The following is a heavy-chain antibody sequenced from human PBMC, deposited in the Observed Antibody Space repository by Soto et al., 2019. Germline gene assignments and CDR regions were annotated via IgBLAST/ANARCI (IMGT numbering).Heavy chain of an antibody. CDR3: ARINYGDYVAYGLDV. V-gene: IGHV4-30-2*01. J-gene: IGHJ6*02. Sequence: SETLSLTCAVSGGSISSGVYSWSWIRQPPGKGLEWVGFIHHSGSTYYNPSLKSRLTISEDRSRNQFSLKLSSVTAADTAVYFCARINYGDYVAYGLDVWGQGTTVTVSS. CDR2: IHHSGST. CDR1: GGSISSGVYS. D-gene: IGHD4-17*01.